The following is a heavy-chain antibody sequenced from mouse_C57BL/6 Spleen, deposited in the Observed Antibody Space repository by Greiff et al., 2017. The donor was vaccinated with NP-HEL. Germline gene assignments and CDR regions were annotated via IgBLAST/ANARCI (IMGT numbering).Heavy chain of an antibody. D-gene: IGHD1-1*01. J-gene: IGHJ1*03. CDR3: TRSDYYGSSYRYWYFDV. V-gene: IGHV1-18*01. CDR2: INPNNGGT. CDR1: GYTFTDYN. Sequence: EVQLQQSGPELVKPGASVKIPCKASGYTFTDYNMDWVKQSHGKSLEWIGDINPNNGGTIYNQKFKGKATLTVDKSSSTAYMELRSLTSEDTAVYYCTRSDYYGSSYRYWYFDVWGTRTTVTVSS.